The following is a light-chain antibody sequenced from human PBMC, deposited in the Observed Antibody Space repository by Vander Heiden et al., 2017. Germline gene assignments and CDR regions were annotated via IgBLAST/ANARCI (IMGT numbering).Light chain of an antibody. CDR1: KLGDKY. CDR3: QAWDSSTGGV. J-gene: IGLJ2*01. CDR2: QDS. V-gene: IGLV3-1*01. Sequence: SYELTPPPSVSVSPGQTASITCSGDKLGDKYACWYQQKPGQSPVLVIYQDSKRPSGIPERFSGSNSGNTATLTISGTQAMDEADYYCQAWDSSTGGVFGGGTKLTGL.